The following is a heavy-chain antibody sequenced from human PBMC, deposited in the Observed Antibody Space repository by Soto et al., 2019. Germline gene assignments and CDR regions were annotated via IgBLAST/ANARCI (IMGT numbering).Heavy chain of an antibody. J-gene: IGHJ6*02. Sequence: PGGSLRLSCAASGFTFSSYGMHWVRQGPGKGLEWMAAISYDGSNEYYADSVKGRFTISRDNSKNTLYLQMNSLRAEDTALYYCAKTLHIVVVTVPGGDYYGMDVWGQGTTVTVAS. V-gene: IGHV3-30*18. CDR3: AKTLHIVVVTVPGGDYYGMDV. D-gene: IGHD2-21*02. CDR1: GFTFSSYG. CDR2: ISYDGSNE.